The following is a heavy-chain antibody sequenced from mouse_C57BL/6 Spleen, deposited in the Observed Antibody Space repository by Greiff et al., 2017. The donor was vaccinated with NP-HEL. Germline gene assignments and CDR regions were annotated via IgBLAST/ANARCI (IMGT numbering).Heavy chain of an antibody. CDR3: TRGYYGLDAMDY. Sequence: EVQLQESGAELVRPGASVKLSCTASGFNIKDDYMHWVKQRPEQGLEWIGWIDPENGDTEYASKFQGKATITADTSSNTAYLQLSSLTSEDTAVYYCTRGYYGLDAMDYWGQGTSVTVSS. D-gene: IGHD2-1*01. V-gene: IGHV14-4*01. CDR1: GFNIKDDY. CDR2: IDPENGDT. J-gene: IGHJ4*01.